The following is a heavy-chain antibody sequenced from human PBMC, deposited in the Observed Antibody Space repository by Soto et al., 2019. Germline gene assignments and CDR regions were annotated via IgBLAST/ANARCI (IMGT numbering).Heavy chain of an antibody. CDR2: IIPIFGTA. J-gene: IGHJ5*02. CDR3: ARAKGTFGVVIIGWFDP. CDR1: GGTFSSYA. D-gene: IGHD3-3*01. Sequence: SVKVSCKASGGTFSSYAISWVRQAPGQGLEWMGGIIPIFGTANYAQKFQGRVTITADESTSTAYVELSSLRSEDTAVYYCARAKGTFGVVIIGWFDPWGQGTLVTVSS. V-gene: IGHV1-69*13.